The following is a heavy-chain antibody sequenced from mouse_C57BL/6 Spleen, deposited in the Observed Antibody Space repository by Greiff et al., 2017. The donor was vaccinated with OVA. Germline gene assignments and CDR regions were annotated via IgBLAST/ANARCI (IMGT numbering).Heavy chain of an antibody. D-gene: IGHD1-1*01. Sequence: EVKLMESGEGLVKPGGSLKLSCAASGFTFSSYAMSWVRQTPEKRLEWVAYISSGGDYIYYADTVKGRFTISRDNARNTLYLQMSSLKSEDTAIYYCTRGDYYGSSFDYWGQGTTLTVSS. CDR2: ISSGGDYI. J-gene: IGHJ2*01. CDR1: GFTFSSYA. CDR3: TRGDYYGSSFDY. V-gene: IGHV5-9-1*02.